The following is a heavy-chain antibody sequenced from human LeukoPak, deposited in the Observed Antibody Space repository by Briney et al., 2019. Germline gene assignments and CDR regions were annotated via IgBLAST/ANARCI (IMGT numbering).Heavy chain of an antibody. CDR1: GFTFSRYW. V-gene: IGHV3-7*01. Sequence: GGSLRLSCAASGFTFSRYWMSWFRQAPGKGLEWVANIKQDGSEKYYVDSVKGRFTISRDNAKNSLYLQMNSLRAEDTAIYYCARVSITIFGVIRYYMDVWGKGTTVTVSS. J-gene: IGHJ6*03. CDR2: IKQDGSEK. D-gene: IGHD3-3*01. CDR3: ARVSITIFGVIRYYMDV.